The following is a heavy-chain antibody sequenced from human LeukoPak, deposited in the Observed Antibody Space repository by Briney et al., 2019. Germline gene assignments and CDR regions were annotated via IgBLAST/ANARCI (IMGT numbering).Heavy chain of an antibody. J-gene: IGHJ4*02. CDR1: DFSFITYA. CDR3: AKHGFGVFEGY. D-gene: IGHD3-10*01. CDR2: ISGSGGST. V-gene: IGHV3-23*01. Sequence: GGSLRLSCAASDFSFITYAMSWVRQAPGKGLEWVSTISGSGGSTYYADSVKGRFTISRDNSKNTLYLQMNSLRAEDTAVYYCAKHGFGVFEGYWGQGTLVTVSS.